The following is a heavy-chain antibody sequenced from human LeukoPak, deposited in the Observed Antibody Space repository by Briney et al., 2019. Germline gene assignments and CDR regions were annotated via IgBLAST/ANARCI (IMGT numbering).Heavy chain of an antibody. CDR1: GFTFSSYG. V-gene: IGHV3-23*01. Sequence: GGTLRLSCAASGFTFSSYGMSWVRQAPGKGLEWVSAISGSGGSTYYADSVKGRFTISRDNSKNTLYPQMNSLRAEDTAVYYCAKDSRIVGAPDYWGQGTLVTVSS. J-gene: IGHJ4*02. CDR3: AKDSRIVGAPDY. CDR2: ISGSGGST. D-gene: IGHD1-26*01.